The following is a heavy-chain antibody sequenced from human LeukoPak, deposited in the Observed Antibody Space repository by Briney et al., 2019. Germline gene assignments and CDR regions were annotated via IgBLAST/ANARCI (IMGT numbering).Heavy chain of an antibody. V-gene: IGHV1-8*01. Sequence: ASVKVSCKASGYTFTSYDINWVRQATGQGLEWMGWMNPNSGNTGYAQKFQGRVTMTRNTSISTAYMELNWLRSDDTAVYYCASGFWSGYYTGAYWGQGTLVTVSS. J-gene: IGHJ4*02. CDR3: ASGFWSGYYTGAY. D-gene: IGHD3-3*01. CDR1: GYTFTSYD. CDR2: MNPNSGNT.